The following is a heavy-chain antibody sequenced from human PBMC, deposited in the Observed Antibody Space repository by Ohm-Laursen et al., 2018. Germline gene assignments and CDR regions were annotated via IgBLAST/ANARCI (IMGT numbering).Heavy chain of an antibody. CDR2: VYYSGRV. V-gene: IGHV4-31*03. Sequence: TLSLTCTVSGGSVSSGSYYWTWIRQHPGKGLEWIGHVYYSGRVYDNPSLKGRVTMSVDTSKNQFSLKLSSVTAADTAVYYCARDFFPIPPQYYYDSSGLEYWGQGTLVTVSS. CDR1: GGSVSSGSYY. D-gene: IGHD3-22*01. CDR3: ARDFFPIPPQYYYDSSGLEY. J-gene: IGHJ4*02.